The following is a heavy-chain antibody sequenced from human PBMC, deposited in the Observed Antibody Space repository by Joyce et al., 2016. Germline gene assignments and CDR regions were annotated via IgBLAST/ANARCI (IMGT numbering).Heavy chain of an antibody. D-gene: IGHD5/OR15-5a*01. Sequence: EVQLVQSGAEVKKPGESLKISCEASGYDFTNHWIAWVRQMPGEGLEWMGVIVPGDSDTGYNPSFQGQVTISADKSIAAAYLQWSSLKASDTAIYYCARQVSLDYWGQGTLVTVSS. J-gene: IGHJ4*02. V-gene: IGHV5-51*01. CDR1: GYDFTNHW. CDR2: IVPGDSDT. CDR3: ARQVSLDY.